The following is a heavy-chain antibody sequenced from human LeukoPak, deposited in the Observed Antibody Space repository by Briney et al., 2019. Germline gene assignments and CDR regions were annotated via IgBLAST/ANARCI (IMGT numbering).Heavy chain of an antibody. Sequence: SETLYLTRTVSGASISRGGYYWSWIRQPPGKGLEWIGYIYYSGSTNYNPSLKSRVTISVDTSKNQFSLKLSSVTAADTAVYYCARDGDSSGCYDYWGQGTLVTVSS. J-gene: IGHJ4*02. D-gene: IGHD6-19*01. CDR1: GASISRGGYY. V-gene: IGHV4-61*08. CDR3: ARDGDSSGCYDY. CDR2: IYYSGST.